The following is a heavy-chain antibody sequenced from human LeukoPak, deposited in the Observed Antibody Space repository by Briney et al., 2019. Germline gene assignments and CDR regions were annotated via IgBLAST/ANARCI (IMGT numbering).Heavy chain of an antibody. V-gene: IGHV1-24*01. D-gene: IGHD4-11*01. J-gene: IGHJ6*02. CDR3: ATDGATVTTGSYYYYGMDV. Sequence: GASVKVSCKVSGYTLTELSMHWVRQAPGKGLEWMGGFDPEDGETIYAQKFQGRVTMTEDTSTDTAYMELSSLRSEDTAVYYCATDGATVTTGSYYYYGMDVWGQGTTVTVSS. CDR2: FDPEDGET. CDR1: GYTLTELS.